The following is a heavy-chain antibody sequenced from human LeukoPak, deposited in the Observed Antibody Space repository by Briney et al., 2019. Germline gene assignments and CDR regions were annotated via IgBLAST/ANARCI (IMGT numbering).Heavy chain of an antibody. CDR2: IWYDGSNK. J-gene: IGHJ3*02. V-gene: IGHV3-33*01. CDR1: GFTFSSYG. CDR3: ARVGRSDAFDI. Sequence: GGSLRLSCAASGFTFSSYGMHWVRQAPGKGLEWVAVIWYDGSNKYYADSVKGRFTISRDNSKNTLYLQMNSLRAEDTAVCYCARVGRSDAFDIWGQGTMVTVSS.